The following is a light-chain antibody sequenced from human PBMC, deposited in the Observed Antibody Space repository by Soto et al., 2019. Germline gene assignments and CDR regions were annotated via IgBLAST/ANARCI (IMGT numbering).Light chain of an antibody. Sequence: EIVLTQSPGTLSLSPGERATLSCRASQSVSSSYLAWYQQKPGQAPRLLIYGASSRATGIPDRFSGSGSGKDFPLTISRLELKVFEFYYCQQYGSSRTFGQGTRVVIK. J-gene: IGKJ1*01. V-gene: IGKV3-20*01. CDR1: QSVSSSY. CDR2: GAS. CDR3: QQYGSSRT.